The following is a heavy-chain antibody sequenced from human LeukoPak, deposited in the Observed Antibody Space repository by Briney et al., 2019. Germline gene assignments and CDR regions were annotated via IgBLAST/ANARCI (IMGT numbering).Heavy chain of an antibody. CDR1: GVTFSDYA. V-gene: IGHV3-30-3*01. J-gene: IGHJ4*02. CDR2: ISYDGGSK. D-gene: IGHD3-16*02. Sequence: GGSLRLSCAASGVTFSDYAIHCVRLAPGRGLEWVSVISYDGGSKYYADSVKGRFTISRYNSKNTLYLQMNSLRAEDTAVYYCAKDRAAYDYVWGSDRSDYFDYCGQGSLVTVSS. CDR3: AKDRAAYDYVWGSDRSDYFDY.